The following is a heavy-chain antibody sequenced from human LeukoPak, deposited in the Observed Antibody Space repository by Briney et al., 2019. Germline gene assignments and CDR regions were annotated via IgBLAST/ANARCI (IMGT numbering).Heavy chain of an antibody. CDR2: IIPIFGTA. V-gene: IGHV1-69*01. Sequence: GSSVKVSCKAPGGTFSSYAISWVRQAPGQGLEWMEGIIPIFGTANYAQKFQGRVTITADESTSTAYMELSSLRSEDTAVYYCARGFPNVNKYYDILTGYPYYFDYWGQGTLVTVSS. D-gene: IGHD3-9*01. CDR1: GGTFSSYA. CDR3: ARGFPNVNKYYDILTGYPYYFDY. J-gene: IGHJ4*02.